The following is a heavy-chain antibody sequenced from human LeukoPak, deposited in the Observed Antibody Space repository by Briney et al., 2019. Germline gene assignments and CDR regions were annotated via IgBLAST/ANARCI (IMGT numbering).Heavy chain of an antibody. J-gene: IGHJ5*02. CDR3: ARSGREGSGWYSWFDP. CDR2: INAGNGNT. CDR1: GYTFTSYA. V-gene: IGHV1-3*03. Sequence: ASVKVSCKASGYTFTSYAMHWVRQAPGQRLEWMGWINAGNGNTKYSQEFQGRVTITRDTSASTAYMELSGLRSEDMAVYYCARSGREGSGWYSWFDPWGQGTLVTVSS. D-gene: IGHD6-19*01.